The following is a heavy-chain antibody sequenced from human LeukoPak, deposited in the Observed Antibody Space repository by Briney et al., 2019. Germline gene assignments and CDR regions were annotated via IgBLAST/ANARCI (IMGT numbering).Heavy chain of an antibody. CDR1: GFTFSNHW. Sequence: PGGSLRLSCVASGFTFSNHWMAWVRQTPGRGPEWVANIDEDGDVKSYAESVKGRFSVSRDNGRTSLYLQMNSLRAEDTAIYYCARHVPRGRSDFDCWGQGVLVTVS. D-gene: IGHD5-12*01. J-gene: IGHJ4*02. CDR3: ARHVPRGRSDFDC. CDR2: IDEDGDVK. V-gene: IGHV3-7*01.